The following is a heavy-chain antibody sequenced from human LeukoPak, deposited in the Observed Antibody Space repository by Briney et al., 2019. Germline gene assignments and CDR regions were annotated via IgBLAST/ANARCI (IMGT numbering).Heavy chain of an antibody. CDR3: ARGHASYSYGFRY. D-gene: IGHD5-18*01. V-gene: IGHV4-34*01. CDR1: GGSFSGYY. CDR2: INHSGST. J-gene: IGHJ4*02. Sequence: PSETLSLTCAVYGGSFSGYYWSWIRQPPGKGLEWIGEINHSGSTNYNPSLTSRVTISVDTSKNQFSLKLSSVTAADTAVYYCARGHASYSYGFRYWGQGTLVTVSS.